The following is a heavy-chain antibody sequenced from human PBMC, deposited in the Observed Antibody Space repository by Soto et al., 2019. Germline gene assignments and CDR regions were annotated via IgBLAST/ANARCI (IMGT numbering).Heavy chain of an antibody. CDR2: IYYNGNT. D-gene: IGHD3-16*01. V-gene: IGHV4-39*01. Sequence: QLRLQEAGPGLVKPAETLSLTCTVSGGSISSSSYYWGWIRQPPGKGPEWIGAIYYNGNTYYNPSLKSRVTMSVDTSKNQFSLKLSSATAADTAMYYCASQTGVFGHYFDYWGQGTLVTVSS. CDR3: ASQTGVFGHYFDY. CDR1: GGSISSSSYY. J-gene: IGHJ4*02.